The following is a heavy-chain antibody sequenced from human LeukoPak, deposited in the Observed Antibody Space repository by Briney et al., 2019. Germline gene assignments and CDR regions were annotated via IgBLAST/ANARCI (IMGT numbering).Heavy chain of an antibody. V-gene: IGHV4-59*01. CDR3: ARGAVAGTVFDY. J-gene: IGHJ4*02. Sequence: SETLSLTCAVYGGSFSGYYWSWIRQPPGKGLEWIGYIYYSGSTNYNPSLKSRVTISVDTSKNQFSLKLSSVTAADTAVYYCARGAVAGTVFDYWGQGTLVTVSS. D-gene: IGHD6-19*01. CDR2: IYYSGST. CDR1: GGSFSGYY.